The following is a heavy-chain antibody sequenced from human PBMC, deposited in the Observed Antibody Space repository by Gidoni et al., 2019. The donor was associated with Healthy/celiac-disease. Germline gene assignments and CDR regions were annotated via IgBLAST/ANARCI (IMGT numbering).Heavy chain of an antibody. D-gene: IGHD3-22*01. CDR1: GFPFDDYA. V-gene: IGHV3-9*01. J-gene: IGHJ3*02. Sequence: EVKLVESGGGLVQPGRSLRLSCAASGFPFDDYAMHWVRQAPGKGLEWVSGMSWNSGSIGYADSVKGRFTISRDNAKNSLYLQMNSLRAEDTALYYCAKGPVGITMIVDDAFDIWGQGTMVTVSS. CDR3: AKGPVGITMIVDDAFDI. CDR2: MSWNSGSI.